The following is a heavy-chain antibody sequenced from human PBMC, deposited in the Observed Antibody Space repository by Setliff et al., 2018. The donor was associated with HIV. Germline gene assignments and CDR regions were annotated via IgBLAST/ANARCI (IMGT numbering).Heavy chain of an antibody. CDR2: INQNGREK. CDR3: AGSRGYFVQAD. J-gene: IGHJ4*02. CDR1: GFTSGFTFTNYW. D-gene: IGHD1-1*01. Sequence: GGSLRLSCAASGFTSGFTFTNYWMSWVRQAPGKGLEWVANINQNGREKYYVDSVKGRFTISRDNTKNFLYLEMNSLRAEDTAVYYCAGSRGYFVQADWGQGTLVTVSS. V-gene: IGHV3-7*01.